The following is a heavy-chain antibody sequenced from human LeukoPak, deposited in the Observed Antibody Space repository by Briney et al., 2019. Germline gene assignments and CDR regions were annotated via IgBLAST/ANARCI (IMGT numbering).Heavy chain of an antibody. V-gene: IGHV3-7*01. CDR3: ARDWGFWSGYYPGYMDV. CDR1: GFTFSSYW. CDR2: IKQDGSEK. D-gene: IGHD3-3*01. Sequence: GGSLRLSCAASGFTFSSYWMSWVRQAPGKGLEWVANIKQDGSEKYYVDSVKGRFTISRDNAKNSLYLQMNSLRAEDTAVYYCARDWGFWSGYYPGYMDVWGKGTTVTVSS. J-gene: IGHJ6*03.